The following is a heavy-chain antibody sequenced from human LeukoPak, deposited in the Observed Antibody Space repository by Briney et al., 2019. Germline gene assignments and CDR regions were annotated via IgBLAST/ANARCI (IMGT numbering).Heavy chain of an antibody. D-gene: IGHD5-18*01. Sequence: PSETLSLTCAVYGGSFSGYYWSWIRQPPGKGLEWIGEINHSGSTNYNPSLKSRVTISVDTSKNQFSLKLSSVTAAGTAVYYCAGTQGGSEIQLWSNYYYYGMDAWGQGTTVTVSS. CDR1: GGSFSGYY. J-gene: IGHJ6*02. CDR3: AGTQGGSEIQLWSNYYYYGMDA. CDR2: INHSGST. V-gene: IGHV4-34*01.